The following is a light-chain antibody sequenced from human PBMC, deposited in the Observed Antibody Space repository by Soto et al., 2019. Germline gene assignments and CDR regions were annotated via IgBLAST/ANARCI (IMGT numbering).Light chain of an antibody. CDR1: SSDVGAYNF. CDR3: SSYAGSNNYV. V-gene: IGLV2-8*01. J-gene: IGLJ1*01. Sequence: QSALTQPPSASGSPGQSVTISCTGTSSDVGAYNFVSWYQQHPGRAPTLMIYEVTKRPSGVPDRFAGSKSGNTASLTVSGLQAEDEADYYCSSYAGSNNYVFGAATKVTVL. CDR2: EVT.